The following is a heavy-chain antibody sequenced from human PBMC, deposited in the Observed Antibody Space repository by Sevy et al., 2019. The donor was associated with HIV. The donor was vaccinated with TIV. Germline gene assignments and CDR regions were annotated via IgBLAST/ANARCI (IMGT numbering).Heavy chain of an antibody. D-gene: IGHD3-22*01. V-gene: IGHV3-23*01. Sequence: GGSLRLSCAASGFTFSSYAMSWVRQAPGKGLEWVSAISGSGGSTYYADSVKGRFTISRDNSKNTLYLQMNSLRAEDTAVYYCSKEYYYDSSGSVGAFDIWGQGTMVTVSS. J-gene: IGHJ3*02. CDR3: SKEYYYDSSGSVGAFDI. CDR2: ISGSGGST. CDR1: GFTFSSYA.